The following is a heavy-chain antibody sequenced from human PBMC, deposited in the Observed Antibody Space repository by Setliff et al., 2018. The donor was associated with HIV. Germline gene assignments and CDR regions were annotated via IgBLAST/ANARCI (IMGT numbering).Heavy chain of an antibody. CDR3: ARSASGWYDYFDY. CDR1: GGTFSSHA. J-gene: IGHJ4*02. V-gene: IGHV1-69*13. Sequence: SVKVSCKASGGTFSSHAISWVRQAPGQGLEWMGGIIPMFGTANYAQNFQGRVTITADESTSTAYMELSSLRSEDTAVYYCARSASGWYDYFDYWGQGALITVSS. CDR2: IIPMFGTA. D-gene: IGHD6-19*01.